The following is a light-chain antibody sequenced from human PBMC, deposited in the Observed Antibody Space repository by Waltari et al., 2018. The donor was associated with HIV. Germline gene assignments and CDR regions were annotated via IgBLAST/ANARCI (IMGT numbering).Light chain of an antibody. CDR3: QSTDSSGTYVV. CDR1: ALPKQS. Sequence: SYELTQPPSVSVSPGQTARITCSGDALPKQSAYWYQQKPGQAPVVLIYKDSERPSGIPERFSGSSSGTTVTLTISGVQAEDEADYYCQSTDSSGTYVVFGGGTKLTVL. V-gene: IGLV3-25*03. CDR2: KDS. J-gene: IGLJ2*01.